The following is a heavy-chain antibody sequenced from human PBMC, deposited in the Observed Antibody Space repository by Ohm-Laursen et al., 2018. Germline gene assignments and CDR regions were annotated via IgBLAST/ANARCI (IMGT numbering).Heavy chain of an antibody. V-gene: IGHV3-74*01. Sequence: SLRLSCAASGFTFSNYWMHWVRQAPGKGLVWVSRINSDGSSTSYADSVKGRFTVSRDNAKNTLYLQMNSLRAEDSAIYYCARHDSSDSPSHYYYYTMDVWGQGTTVTVSS. J-gene: IGHJ6*02. CDR1: GFTFSNYW. CDR3: ARHDSSDSPSHYYYYTMDV. D-gene: IGHD3-22*01. CDR2: INSDGSST.